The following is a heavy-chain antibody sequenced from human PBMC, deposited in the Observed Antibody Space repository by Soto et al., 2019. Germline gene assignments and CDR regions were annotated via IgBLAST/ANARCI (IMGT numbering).Heavy chain of an antibody. CDR1: GGSISSSNW. CDR2: IYHSGST. D-gene: IGHD6-6*01. V-gene: IGHV4-4*02. CDR3: ARGKEYSSSSYFDY. J-gene: IGHJ4*02. Sequence: SETLSLTCAVSGGSISSSNWWSWVHQPPGKGLEWIGEIYHSGSTNYNPSLKSRVTISVDKSKNQFSLKLSSVTAADTAVYYCARGKEYSSSSYFDYWGQGTLVTVSS.